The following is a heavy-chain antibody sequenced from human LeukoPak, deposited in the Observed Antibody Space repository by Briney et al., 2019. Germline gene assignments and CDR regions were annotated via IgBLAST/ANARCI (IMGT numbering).Heavy chain of an antibody. J-gene: IGHJ4*02. V-gene: IGHV3-23*01. CDR3: AKVGGYYDSSGYYDY. Sequence: GGSLRLSCAASGFTFSSYGMSWVRQAPGKGLEWVSAISGSGGSTYYADSVKGRFTISRDNSKNTPYLQMNSLRAEDTAVYYCAKVGGYYDSSGYYDYWGQGTLVTVSS. D-gene: IGHD3-22*01. CDR1: GFTFSSYG. CDR2: ISGSGGST.